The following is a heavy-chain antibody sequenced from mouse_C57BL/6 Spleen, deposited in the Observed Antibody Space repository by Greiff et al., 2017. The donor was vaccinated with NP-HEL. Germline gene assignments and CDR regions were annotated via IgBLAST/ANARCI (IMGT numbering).Heavy chain of an antibody. J-gene: IGHJ4*01. CDR3: TGVDGYLRYAMDY. Sequence: EVMLVESGGGLVQPGGSMKLSCVASGFTFSNYWMNWVRQSPEKGLEWVAQIRLKSDNYATHYAESVKGRFTISRDDSKSSVYLQMNNLRAEDTGIYYCTGVDGYLRYAMDYWGQGTSVTVSS. CDR1: GFTFSNYW. D-gene: IGHD2-3*01. V-gene: IGHV6-3*01. CDR2: IRLKSDNYAT.